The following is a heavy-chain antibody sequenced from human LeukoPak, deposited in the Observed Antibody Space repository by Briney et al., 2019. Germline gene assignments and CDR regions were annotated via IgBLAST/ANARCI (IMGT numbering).Heavy chain of an antibody. D-gene: IGHD3-22*01. Sequence: ASVKVSCKASGYTFTSYGISWVRQAPGQGLEWMGWISAYNGNTNYAQKLQGRVTMTTDTSTSTAYMELRSLRSDDTAVYYCARIALGYYDSSGYYLDYWGQGTLVTVSS. CDR3: ARIALGYYDSSGYYLDY. V-gene: IGHV1-18*01. J-gene: IGHJ4*02. CDR2: ISAYNGNT. CDR1: GYTFTSYG.